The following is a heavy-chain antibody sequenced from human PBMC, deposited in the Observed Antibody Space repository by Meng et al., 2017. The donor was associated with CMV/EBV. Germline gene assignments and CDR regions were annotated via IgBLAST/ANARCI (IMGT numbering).Heavy chain of an antibody. CDR3: ARLRIAVAGDFDY. V-gene: IGHV4-39*01. Sequence: SETLSLTCTVSGGSISSSSYYWGWIRQPPGKGLEWIGSIYYSGSTYYNPSLKSRVTISVDTSKNQFSLKLSSVTAAVTAVYYCARLRIAVAGDFDYWGQGTLVTVSS. CDR2: IYYSGST. J-gene: IGHJ4*02. CDR1: GGSISSSSYY. D-gene: IGHD6-19*01.